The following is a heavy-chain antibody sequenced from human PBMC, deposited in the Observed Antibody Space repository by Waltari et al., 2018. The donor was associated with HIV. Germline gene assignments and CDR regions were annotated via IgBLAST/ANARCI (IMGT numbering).Heavy chain of an antibody. CDR2: IFYSGST. V-gene: IGHV4-59*01. Sequence: QVQLQESGPGLVKPSETLSLTCTVSGGSISNYYWTWIRQPPGKGLEWIGYIFYSGSTNYNPSLKSRVTISVDTSKNQFSLKLSSVTAADTAVYYCARIYDSSGYQAYYFDYWGQGTLVTVSS. J-gene: IGHJ4*02. D-gene: IGHD3-22*01. CDR1: GGSISNYY. CDR3: ARIYDSSGYQAYYFDY.